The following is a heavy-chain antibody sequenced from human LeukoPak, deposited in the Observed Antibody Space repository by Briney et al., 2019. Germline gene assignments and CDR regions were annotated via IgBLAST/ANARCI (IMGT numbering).Heavy chain of an antibody. CDR3: AREAGLGSGYYYDSSGYYKYYFDY. Sequence: ASVKVSCKASGYTFTSYAMHWVRQAPGQRLEWMGWINAGNGNTKYSQKFQGRVTITRDTSASTAYMELSSLRSEDTAVYCCAREAGLGSGYYYDSSGYYKYYFDYWGQGTLVTVSS. D-gene: IGHD3-22*01. CDR1: GYTFTSYA. CDR2: INAGNGNT. J-gene: IGHJ4*02. V-gene: IGHV1-3*01.